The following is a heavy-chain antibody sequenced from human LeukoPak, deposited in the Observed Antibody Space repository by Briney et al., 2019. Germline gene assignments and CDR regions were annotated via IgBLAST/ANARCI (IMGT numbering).Heavy chain of an antibody. V-gene: IGHV3-30-3*01. D-gene: IGHD6-13*01. CDR2: ISYDGSNK. J-gene: IGHJ5*02. CDR3: ARAGSSWRQTAPNNWFDP. CDR1: GFTLSIYD. Sequence: GGSLRLSCAASGFTLSIYDMHWVRRAPGKGLEWVALISYDGSNKYYADSVKGRFTISRDNSKNTLYLQMNSLRAEDTAVYHCARAGSSWRQTAPNNWFDPWGQGTLVTVTS.